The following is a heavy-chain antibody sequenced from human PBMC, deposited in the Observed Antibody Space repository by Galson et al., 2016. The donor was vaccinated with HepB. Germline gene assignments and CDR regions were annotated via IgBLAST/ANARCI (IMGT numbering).Heavy chain of an antibody. J-gene: IGHJ6*02. CDR1: GGSISSYY. V-gene: IGHV4-59*01. Sequence: SETLSLTCTVSGGSISSYYWSLIRQPPGKGLEWIGYIYYSGSTNYNPSLKSRVTISVDTSKNQFSLRLSSVTAADTAVYYCARAPRLPYKGGWGLDVWGQGTTVTVSS. D-gene: IGHD3-10*01. CDR2: IYYSGST. CDR3: ARAPRLPYKGGWGLDV.